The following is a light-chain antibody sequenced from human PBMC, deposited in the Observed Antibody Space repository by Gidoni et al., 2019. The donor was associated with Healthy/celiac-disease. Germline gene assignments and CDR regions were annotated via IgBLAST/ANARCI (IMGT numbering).Light chain of an antibody. CDR2: QDS. CDR3: QAWDSSTALV. Sequence: SYELTQPPSVSVSPGQTASITCSGDKSGDKYACWYQQKPGKSPVLVIYQDSKRPSGIPERFSGSNSGNTATLTISGTQAMDEADYYCQAWDSSTALVFGGGTKLTVL. J-gene: IGLJ2*01. V-gene: IGLV3-1*01. CDR1: KSGDKY.